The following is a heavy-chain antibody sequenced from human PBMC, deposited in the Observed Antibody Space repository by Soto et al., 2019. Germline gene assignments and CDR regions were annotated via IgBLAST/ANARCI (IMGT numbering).Heavy chain of an antibody. CDR3: ARVASSFCYGGLFGY. CDR2: ISSDGSST. D-gene: IGHD6-6*01. J-gene: IGHJ4*02. CDR1: GFTFSTYW. Sequence: EVQLVESGGGLVQPGGSLRLSCAASGFTFSTYWMHWVRQPPGKGLVWVSRISSDGSSTSYADSVKGRFTISRDNAKNTLYLQTNSLRAEDTAVYYCARVASSFCYGGLFGYWGQGTLVAVSS. V-gene: IGHV3-74*01.